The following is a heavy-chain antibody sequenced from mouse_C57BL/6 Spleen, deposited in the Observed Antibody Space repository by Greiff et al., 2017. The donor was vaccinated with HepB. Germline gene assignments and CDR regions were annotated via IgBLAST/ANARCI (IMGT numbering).Heavy chain of an antibody. Sequence: EVMLVESGGGLVKPGGSLKLSCAASGFTFSDYGMHWVRQAPEKGLEWVAYISSGSSTIYYADTVKGRFTISRDNAKNTLFLQMTSLRSEDTAMYYCARPTGSRWYFDVWGTGTTVTVSS. CDR1: GFTFSDYG. CDR3: ARPTGSRWYFDV. J-gene: IGHJ1*03. D-gene: IGHD1-1*01. CDR2: ISSGSSTI. V-gene: IGHV5-17*01.